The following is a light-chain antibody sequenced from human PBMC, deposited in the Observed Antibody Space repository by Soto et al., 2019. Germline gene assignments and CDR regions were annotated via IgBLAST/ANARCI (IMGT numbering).Light chain of an antibody. V-gene: IGKV1-9*01. CDR1: QGINIF. J-gene: IGKJ2*01. Sequence: DIQLTQSPSFLSASVGDRVTITCRASQGINIFLAWFQQKPGKAPNLLISAASTLQSGVPSRSSGSGSETEFTLTITSLQPEDSATYYCQQRNSYPRTFGQGTKVDIK. CDR3: QQRNSYPRT. CDR2: AAS.